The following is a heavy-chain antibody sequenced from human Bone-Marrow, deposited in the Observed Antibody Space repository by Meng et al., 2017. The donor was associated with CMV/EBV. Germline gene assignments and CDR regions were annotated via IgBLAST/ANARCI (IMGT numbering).Heavy chain of an antibody. CDR3: LRDYDFWSRGGY. V-gene: IGHV3-23*01. J-gene: IGHJ4*02. CDR1: GFTFSGSA. Sequence: GESLKISCAASGFTFSGSAMSWVRQAPGKGLEWVSTISGGGGSTYSADSVKGRFTISRDSSKNTVYLQMNTLRAEDTALYHCLRDYDFWSRGGYWGQGTLVTVSS. D-gene: IGHD3-3*01. CDR2: ISGGGGST.